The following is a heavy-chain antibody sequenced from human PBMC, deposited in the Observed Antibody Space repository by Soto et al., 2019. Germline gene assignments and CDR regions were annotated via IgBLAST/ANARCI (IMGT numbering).Heavy chain of an antibody. V-gene: IGHV3-23*01. Sequence: GGSLRLSCAASGFTFSSYAMSWVRQAPGKGLEWVSAISGSGGSTYYADSVKGRFTISRDNSKNTLYLQMNSLRAEDTAVDYCALIAAAVLYNWFDPWGQGTLVTVSS. CDR2: ISGSGGST. J-gene: IGHJ5*02. CDR1: GFTFSSYA. D-gene: IGHD6-13*01. CDR3: ALIAAAVLYNWFDP.